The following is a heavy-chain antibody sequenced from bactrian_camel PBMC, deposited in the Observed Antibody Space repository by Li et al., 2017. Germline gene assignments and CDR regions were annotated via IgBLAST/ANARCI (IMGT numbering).Heavy chain of an antibody. Sequence: HVQLVESGGGSVQAGGSLRLSCTYTRRPNYVTWFRRGPGNGREGVAAIDKYGYAAYLDSVKGRFTISKDNAEGTLFLQMNSLKAEDTAGYFCAMTPGGLRYRPLYYWGQGTQVTVS. CDR3: AMTPGGLRYRPLYY. CDR2: IDKYGYA. J-gene: IGHJ4*01. D-gene: IGHD3*01. CDR1: TRRPNY. V-gene: IGHV3S33*01.